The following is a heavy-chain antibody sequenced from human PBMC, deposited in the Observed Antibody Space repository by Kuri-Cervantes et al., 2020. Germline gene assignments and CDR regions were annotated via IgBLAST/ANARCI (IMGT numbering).Heavy chain of an antibody. CDR3: HANPYYHDSSGYYSRHIDY. J-gene: IGHJ4*02. CDR1: GFTFSNAW. V-gene: IGHV3-15*01. Sequence: GESLKISCAASGFTFSNAWMSWVCQAPGKGLEWVGRIKSKTDGGTTDYAAPVKGRFTISRDDSKNTLYLQMNSLKTEDTAVYYCHANPYYHDSSGYYSRHIDYWGQGTLVTVSS. D-gene: IGHD3-22*01. CDR2: IKSKTDGGTT.